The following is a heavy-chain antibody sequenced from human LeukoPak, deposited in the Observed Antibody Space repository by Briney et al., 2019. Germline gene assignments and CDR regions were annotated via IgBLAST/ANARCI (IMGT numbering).Heavy chain of an antibody. CDR3: AKVLRNAAMVSHFDY. D-gene: IGHD5-18*01. CDR1: GFTFSSYE. V-gene: IGHV3-48*03. J-gene: IGHJ4*02. CDR2: ISSSGSTT. Sequence: PGGSLRLSCAASGFTFSSYEMNWVRQAPGKGLEWVSYISSSGSTTYYADSVKGRFTISRDNSENTLYLQMNSLRAEDTAVYYCAKVLRNAAMVSHFDYWGQGTLVTVSS.